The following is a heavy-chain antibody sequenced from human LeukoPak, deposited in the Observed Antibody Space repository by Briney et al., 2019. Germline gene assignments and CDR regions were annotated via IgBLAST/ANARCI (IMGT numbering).Heavy chain of an antibody. D-gene: IGHD4-11*01. CDR2: ITNSGNSK. CDR1: EFTFSSYS. CDR3: ARDLSVTLSPGDY. J-gene: IGHJ4*02. V-gene: IGHV3-48*01. Sequence: GGSLRLSCAASEFTFSSYSMNWVRQAPGKGLEWVSYITNSGNSKSYADSVKGRFTISRDNTKNTLYLQMNSLRAEDTAVYYCARDLSVTLSPGDYWGQGTLVTVSS.